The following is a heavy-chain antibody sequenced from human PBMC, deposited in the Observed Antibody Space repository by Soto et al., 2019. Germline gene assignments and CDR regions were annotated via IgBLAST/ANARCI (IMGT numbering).Heavy chain of an antibody. J-gene: IGHJ4*02. Sequence: ASVKVSCKASGYTFTDYYIHWVRRAPGQGLQWIGWINHTSGDTKFSQNFQGRVTMTRDTSISTASLELSSLRSDDTAVYYCARLAYVDRFDYWGQGTMVTVSS. CDR1: GYTFTDYY. CDR3: ARLAYVDRFDY. CDR2: INHTSGDT. D-gene: IGHD3-16*01. V-gene: IGHV1-2*02.